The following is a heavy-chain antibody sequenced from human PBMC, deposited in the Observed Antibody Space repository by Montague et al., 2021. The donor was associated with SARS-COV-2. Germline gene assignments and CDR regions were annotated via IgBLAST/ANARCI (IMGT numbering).Heavy chain of an antibody. D-gene: IGHD3-10*01. V-gene: IGHV4-34*01. CDR3: ARLRDGVVPSPILGVGPYYSYYYMDV. CDR1: GRSFSGYY. Sequence: SETLSLTCAVHGRSFSGYYWNWIRQPPGKGLEWIGEINHGGSTKYSPSLKSRLTISADTSKNQFSLKLTSVAAADTAVYYCARLRDGVVPSPILGVGPYYSYYYMDVWGRGTTVTVSS. CDR2: INHGGST. J-gene: IGHJ6*03.